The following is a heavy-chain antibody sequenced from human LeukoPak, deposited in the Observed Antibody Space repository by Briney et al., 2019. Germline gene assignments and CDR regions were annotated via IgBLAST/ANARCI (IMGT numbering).Heavy chain of an antibody. J-gene: IGHJ3*02. CDR2: ISSSSTLI. Sequence: PGGSLRLSCAASGFTLNSYSMNWVRQAPGKGLEWVSSISSSSTLIYYADSMKGRFTISRDNAKNSLYLHMNSLRAEDTAVYYCASGYYYDSSGFQSHAFDIWGQGTMVTVSS. CDR1: GFTLNSYS. CDR3: ASGYYYDSSGFQSHAFDI. V-gene: IGHV3-21*01. D-gene: IGHD3-22*01.